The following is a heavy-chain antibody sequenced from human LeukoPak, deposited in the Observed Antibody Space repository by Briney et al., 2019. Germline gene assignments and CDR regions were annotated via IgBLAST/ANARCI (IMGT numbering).Heavy chain of an antibody. CDR3: ARVGSQWELFDY. CDR2: INPSGGST. J-gene: IGHJ4*02. V-gene: IGHV1-46*01. Sequence: ASVKVSCKASGYTFTSYYMHWVRQAPGQGPEWMGIINPSGGSTSYAQKFQGRVTMTRDTSTSTVYMELSSLRSEDTAVYYCARVGSQWELFDYWGQGTLVTVSS. D-gene: IGHD1-26*01. CDR1: GYTFTSYY.